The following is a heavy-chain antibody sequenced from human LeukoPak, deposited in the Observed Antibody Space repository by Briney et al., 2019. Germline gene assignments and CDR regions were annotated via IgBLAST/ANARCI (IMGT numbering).Heavy chain of an antibody. CDR3: ARDNYGSGISYYYGMGV. Sequence: PGGSLRLSCAASGFTFSGYEMNWVRQAPGKGLEWVSYISSSGSTIYYADSVKGRFTISRDNAKNSLYLQMNSLRAEDTAVYYCARDNYGSGISYYYGMGVRGQGTTVTVSS. J-gene: IGHJ6*02. D-gene: IGHD3-10*01. CDR2: ISSSGSTI. CDR1: GFTFSGYE. V-gene: IGHV3-48*03.